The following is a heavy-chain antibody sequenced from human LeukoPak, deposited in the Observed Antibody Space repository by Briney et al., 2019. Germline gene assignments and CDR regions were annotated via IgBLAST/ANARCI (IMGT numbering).Heavy chain of an antibody. J-gene: IGHJ4*02. CDR1: GFTFTSSA. CDR2: IVVGSGNT. Sequence: SVKVSCKASGFTFTSSAVQWVRQARGQGLEWIGWIVVGSGNTNYAQKFQERVTINRDMSTSTAYMELSSLRSEDTAVYYCATTRGSHVLTPYFDYWGQGTLVTVSS. V-gene: IGHV1-58*01. CDR3: ATTRGSHVLTPYFDY. D-gene: IGHD3-16*01.